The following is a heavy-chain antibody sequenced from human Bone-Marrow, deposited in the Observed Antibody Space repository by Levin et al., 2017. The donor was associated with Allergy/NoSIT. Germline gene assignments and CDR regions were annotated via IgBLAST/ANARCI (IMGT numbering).Heavy chain of an antibody. V-gene: IGHV1-45*02. CDR2: ITIYNGQT. J-gene: IGHJ4*02. CDR1: EYTFTYRY. D-gene: IGHD3-22*01. Sequence: TVASVKVSCTASEYTFTYRYLHWVRQAPGQALESLGWITIYNGQTRYAQKFQGRVTITRESSLSTVYMELHSLRSEDTAIYYCARSPLYDNSDYHITTWGQGTLVTVSS. CDR3: ARSPLYDNSDYHITT.